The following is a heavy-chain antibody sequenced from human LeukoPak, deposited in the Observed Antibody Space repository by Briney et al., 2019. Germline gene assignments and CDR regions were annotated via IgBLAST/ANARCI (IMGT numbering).Heavy chain of an antibody. CDR2: IYYSGST. CDR1: GGSISSGGYS. CDR3: ARVSHGYFDY. V-gene: IGHV4-30-4*07. D-gene: IGHD3-22*01. Sequence: SETLSLTCAVSGGSISSGGYSWSWIRQPPGKGLEWIGYIYYSGSTYYNPSLKSRVTISVDTSKNQFSLKLSSVTAADTAVYYCARVSHGYFDYWGQGTLVTVSS. J-gene: IGHJ4*02.